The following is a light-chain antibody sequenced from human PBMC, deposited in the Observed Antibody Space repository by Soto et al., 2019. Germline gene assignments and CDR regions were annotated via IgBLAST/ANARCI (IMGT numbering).Light chain of an antibody. CDR2: GNT. CDR3: QSYDSSLSAGV. Sequence: QSVLTQPPSVSGAPGQRVTISCTASSSNIGAGYDVHWYQQLPGTAPKLLIYGNTNRPSGVPDRFSGSKSGTSASLAITGLQAEDEADYYRQSYDSSLSAGVFGGGTKLTVL. CDR1: SSNIGAGYD. J-gene: IGLJ3*02. V-gene: IGLV1-40*01.